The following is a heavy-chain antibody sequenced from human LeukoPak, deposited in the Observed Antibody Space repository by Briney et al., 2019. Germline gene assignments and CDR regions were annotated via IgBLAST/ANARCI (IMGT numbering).Heavy chain of an antibody. J-gene: IGHJ4*02. CDR2: ISGSGGST. CDR3: AKDGQL. Sequence: GGSLRLFCIVSGLTYSSYAMSWVRQAPGKGLEWVSGISGSGGSTYYADSVKGRVTISRDNSKNTLYLQMNNLRAGDTALYYCAKDGQLWGQGTQVTVSS. D-gene: IGHD5-24*01. CDR1: GLTYSSYA. V-gene: IGHV3-23*01.